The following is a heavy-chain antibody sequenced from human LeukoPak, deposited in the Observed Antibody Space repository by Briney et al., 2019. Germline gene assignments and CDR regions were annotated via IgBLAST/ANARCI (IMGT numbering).Heavy chain of an antibody. V-gene: IGHV1-18*04. CDR1: GYTFTSYG. J-gene: IGHJ4*02. CDR3: ARDQITMVRRVIQSDY. D-gene: IGHD3-10*01. CDR2: ISAYNGNT. Sequence: ASVKVFCKASGYTFTSYGISWVRQAPGQGLEWMGWISAYNGNTNYAQKLQGRVTMTTDTSTSTAYMELRSLRSDDTAVYYCARDQITMVRRVIQSDYWGQGTLVTVSS.